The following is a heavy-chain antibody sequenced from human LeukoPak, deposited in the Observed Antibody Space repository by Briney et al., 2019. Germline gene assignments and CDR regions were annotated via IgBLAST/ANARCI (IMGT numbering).Heavy chain of an antibody. CDR1: GFTFSSCA. J-gene: IGHJ4*02. D-gene: IGHD1-26*01. CDR3: AKDPIFSGSYGVFDY. V-gene: IGHV3-23*01. Sequence: GGSLRLSCAASGFTFSSCAMSWVRQAPGKGLEWVSTIIDRGNSIYYADSAEGRFTISRDNSKNTLYLQMNSLRAGDMAVYYCAKDPIFSGSYGVFDYWGLGTLVTVSS. CDR2: IIDRGNSI.